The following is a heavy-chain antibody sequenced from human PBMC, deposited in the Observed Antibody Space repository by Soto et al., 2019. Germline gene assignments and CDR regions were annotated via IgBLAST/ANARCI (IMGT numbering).Heavy chain of an antibody. CDR3: ARDVRIQPNNWFDH. Sequence: QVQLVQSGAEVKKPGASVKVSCKASGYTFTSYGLSWVRQAPGQGLEWMGWISAYNGNTNYAQKLQGRVTMTTDTYTSTAYMELRSLRSYATAVYYCARDVRIQPNNWFDHWGQGTLVTVSS. D-gene: IGHD5-18*01. CDR1: GYTFTSYG. V-gene: IGHV1-18*01. CDR2: ISAYNGNT. J-gene: IGHJ5*02.